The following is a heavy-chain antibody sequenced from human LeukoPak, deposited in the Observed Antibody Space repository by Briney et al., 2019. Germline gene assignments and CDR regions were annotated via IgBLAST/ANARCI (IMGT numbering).Heavy chain of an antibody. D-gene: IGHD1-26*01. J-gene: IGHJ4*02. CDR1: PLTFNSYS. V-gene: IGHV3-21*01. CDR2: ITTSSRYI. CDR3: ARDYSPPHWSENSGYFDS. Sequence: GGSLRLSCTASPLTFNSYSLIWVRQAPGKGLEWASSITTSSRYIYYADSVKGRFTISRDNAKNSLYLQMNGLRVEDTAVYYCARDYSPPHWSENSGYFDSWGQGTLVTVSS.